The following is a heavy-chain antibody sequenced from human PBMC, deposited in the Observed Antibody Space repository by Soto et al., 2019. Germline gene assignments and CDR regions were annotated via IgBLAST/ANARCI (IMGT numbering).Heavy chain of an antibody. CDR3: ATLYYYDSSGYRYYYYGMDV. V-gene: IGHV5-10-1*01. Sequence: GESLKISCKGSGYSFTSYWISWVRQMPVKGLEWMGRIDPSDSYTNYSPSFQGHVTISADKSISTAYLQWSSLKASDTAMYYCATLYYYDSSGYRYYYYGMDVWGQETTVTVSS. J-gene: IGHJ6*02. CDR1: GYSFTSYW. CDR2: IDPSDSYT. D-gene: IGHD3-22*01.